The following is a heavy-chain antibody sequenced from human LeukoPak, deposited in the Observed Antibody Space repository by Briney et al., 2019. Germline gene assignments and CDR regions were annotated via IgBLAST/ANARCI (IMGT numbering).Heavy chain of an antibody. CDR3: VRDGSGYDY. CDR2: INQGGSEK. V-gene: IGHV3-7*05. Sequence: GGSLRLSCAASRFXFSNYWMSWVRQPAGKGLEWVANINQGGSEKYYLNSVEGRFTISRDNAKNSLYLQMNSLRADDTAIYYCVRDGSGYDYWGQGTLVTVSS. D-gene: IGHD6-19*01. CDR1: RFXFSNYW. J-gene: IGHJ4*02.